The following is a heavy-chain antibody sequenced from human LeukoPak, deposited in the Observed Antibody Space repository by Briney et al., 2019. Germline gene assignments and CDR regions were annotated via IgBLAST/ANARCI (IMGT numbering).Heavy chain of an antibody. Sequence: GASVKVSCKASGYTFTGYYMHWVRQAPGQGLEWMGWINPNSGGTNYAQKFQGRVTMTRDTSISTAYMELSRLRSDDTAVYYCARHRLHRIYYDTTGYYHDACDIWGQGTMVTVFS. CDR3: ARHRLHRIYYDTTGYYHDACDI. V-gene: IGHV1-2*02. J-gene: IGHJ3*02. CDR2: INPNSGGT. D-gene: IGHD3-22*01. CDR1: GYTFTGYY.